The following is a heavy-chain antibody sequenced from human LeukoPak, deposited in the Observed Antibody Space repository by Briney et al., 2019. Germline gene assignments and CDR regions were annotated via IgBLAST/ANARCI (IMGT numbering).Heavy chain of an antibody. CDR2: IMPSVGTA. D-gene: IGHD1-26*01. J-gene: IGHJ4*02. CDR1: GGTFSSYA. CDR3: ARELLEWELVY. Sequence: SSVTASCKASGGTFSSYAIIWVRQAPGQGLEGMGGIMPSVGTANYAQRFQGSVTITADESTSTAYIELSSLRSEDTAVYYCARELLEWELVYGAQGTLVTVS. V-gene: IGHV1-69*01.